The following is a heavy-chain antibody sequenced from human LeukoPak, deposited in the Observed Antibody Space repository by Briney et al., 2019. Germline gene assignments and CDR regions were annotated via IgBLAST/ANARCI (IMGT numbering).Heavy chain of an antibody. Sequence: SGGPLRLSCAASGFTFSSYDMHWVRQPPGKGLEWVAVISYDGSNKYYADSVKGRFTISRDNSKNTLFLQMNSLRTEDTAVYYCAKDGHYQSNSLGNWGQGALVTVSS. D-gene: IGHD2/OR15-2a*01. CDR2: ISYDGSNK. CDR1: GFTFSSYD. J-gene: IGHJ4*02. V-gene: IGHV3-30*18. CDR3: AKDGHYQSNSLGN.